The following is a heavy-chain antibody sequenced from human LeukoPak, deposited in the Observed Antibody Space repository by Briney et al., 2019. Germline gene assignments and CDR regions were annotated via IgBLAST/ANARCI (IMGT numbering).Heavy chain of an antibody. V-gene: IGHV1-69*05. CDR1: GSTFSSYA. J-gene: IGHJ6*03. Sequence: ASVKVSCKASGSTFSSYAISWVRQAPGQGLEWMGGIIPIFGTANYAQKFQGRVTITTDESTSTAYMELSSLRSEDTAVYYCARDSSSPWASDYYYMDVWGRGTTVTVSS. D-gene: IGHD6-6*01. CDR2: IIPIFGTA. CDR3: ARDSSSPWASDYYYMDV.